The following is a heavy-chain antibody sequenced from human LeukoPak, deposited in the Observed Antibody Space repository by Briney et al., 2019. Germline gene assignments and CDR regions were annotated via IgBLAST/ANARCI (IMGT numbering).Heavy chain of an antibody. Sequence: GGSLRLLCAVPGFTFSSDAMSWVRQAPGKGPEWVSGISVSGGSTYYADSVKGRFTISRDNSKNTRYLQMNSLRAEDTAVYYCAKASGDSYGYPFDDWGQGTLVTVSS. J-gene: IGHJ4*02. CDR1: GFTFSSDA. V-gene: IGHV3-23*01. D-gene: IGHD5-18*01. CDR3: AKASGDSYGYPFDD. CDR2: ISVSGGST.